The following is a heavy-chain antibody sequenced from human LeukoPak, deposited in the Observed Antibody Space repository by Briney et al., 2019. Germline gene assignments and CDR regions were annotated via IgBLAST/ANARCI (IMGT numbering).Heavy chain of an antibody. D-gene: IGHD3-22*01. V-gene: IGHV3-23*01. J-gene: IGHJ4*02. CDR2: IGAGASNK. Sequence: GGSLRLSCTASGFSGPSSAMAWVRQAPGKGLEWVSHIGAGASNKYYADSVKGRFTISRDYSRKTVYLQMNSLRDEDTAVYYCAQSYDSGGYPLGDSWGQGTLVTVSS. CDR3: AQSYDSGGYPLGDS. CDR1: GFSGPSSA.